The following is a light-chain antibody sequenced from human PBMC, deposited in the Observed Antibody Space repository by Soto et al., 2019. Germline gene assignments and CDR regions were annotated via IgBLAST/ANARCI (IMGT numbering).Light chain of an antibody. V-gene: IGKV1-5*01. Sequence: DFQMTQSPSTLSASVGDRVTITCRASQNINNWVAWYQQKPGKAPKFLIYDASTLQRGVPSRFSGSGFGTEFSLTISSLKPDDFGSYYCQHTRTFGQGTKVEIK. J-gene: IGKJ1*01. CDR1: QNINNW. CDR3: QHTRT. CDR2: DAS.